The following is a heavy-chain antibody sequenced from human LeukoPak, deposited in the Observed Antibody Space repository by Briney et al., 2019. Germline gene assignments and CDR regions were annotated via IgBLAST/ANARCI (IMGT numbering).Heavy chain of an antibody. CDR2: INHSGST. J-gene: IGHJ3*02. V-gene: IGHV4-34*01. CDR1: GGSFSGYY. D-gene: IGHD6-19*01. Sequence: SETLSLTCAVYGGSFSGYYWSWIRQPPGKGLEWIGEINHSGSTNYNPSLKSRVTISVDTSKNQFSLKLSSVTAADTAVYYCARTQWPWDAFDIWGQGTMVTVSS. CDR3: ARTQWPWDAFDI.